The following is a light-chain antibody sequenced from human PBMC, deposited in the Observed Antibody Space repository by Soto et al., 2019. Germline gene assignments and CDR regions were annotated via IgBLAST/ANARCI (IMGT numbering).Light chain of an antibody. J-gene: IGKJ3*01. CDR1: QSVSSSY. Sequence: EIVLTQSPGTLSLSPGERATLSCRASQSVSSSYLAWYQQKPGQAPRLLIYGASSRATGIPDRFSGSGSGTDFTLTISRLEPEDFAVYYGKQFGSSPLLTFGPGTKVDVK. CDR3: KQFGSSPLLT. V-gene: IGKV3-20*01. CDR2: GAS.